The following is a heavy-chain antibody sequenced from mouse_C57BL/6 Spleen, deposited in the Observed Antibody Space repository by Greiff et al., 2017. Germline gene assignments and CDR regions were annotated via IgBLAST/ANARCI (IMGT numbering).Heavy chain of an antibody. CDR1: GYSFTGYY. J-gene: IGHJ4*01. V-gene: IGHV1-42*01. Sequence: VQLQQSGPELVKPGASVKISCKASGYSFTGYYMNWVKQSPEKSLEWIGEINPSTGGTTYNQKFKAKATLTVDKSSSTAYMQLKSLTSEDSAVYYCARASGDYAMGYWGQGTSVTVSS. CDR2: INPSTGGT. CDR3: ARASGDYAMGY.